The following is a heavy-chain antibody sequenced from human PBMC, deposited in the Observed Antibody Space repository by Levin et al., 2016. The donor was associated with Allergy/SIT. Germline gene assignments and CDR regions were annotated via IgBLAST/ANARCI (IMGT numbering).Heavy chain of an antibody. V-gene: IGHV4-59*08. CDR3: ARHRGEYYYDSSGYAVDY. Sequence: WIRQPPGKGLEWIGYIYYSGSTNYNPSLKSRVTISVDTSKNQFSLKLSSVTAADTAVYYCARHRGEYYYDSSGYAVDYWGQGTLVPSPQ. J-gene: IGHJ4*02. D-gene: IGHD3-22*01. CDR2: IYYSGST.